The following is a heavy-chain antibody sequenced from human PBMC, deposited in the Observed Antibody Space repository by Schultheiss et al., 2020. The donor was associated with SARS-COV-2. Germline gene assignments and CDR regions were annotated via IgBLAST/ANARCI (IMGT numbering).Heavy chain of an antibody. CDR2: ISSSSSYI. J-gene: IGHJ4*02. V-gene: IGHV3-21*01. CDR3: ARDRYSVNDY. CDR1: GFTFSSYG. D-gene: IGHD3-9*01. Sequence: GGSLRLSCAVSGFTFSSYGMNWVRQAPGKGLEWVSSISSSSSYIYYADSVKGRFTISRDNAKNSLFLQMNSLRDEDTAVYFCARDRYSVNDYWGQGTLVTVSS.